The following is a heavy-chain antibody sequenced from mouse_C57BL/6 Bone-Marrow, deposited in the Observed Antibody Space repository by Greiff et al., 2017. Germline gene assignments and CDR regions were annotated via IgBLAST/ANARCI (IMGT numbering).Heavy chain of an antibody. D-gene: IGHD1-1*01. Sequence: LVESGAELVRPGTSVKVSCKASGYAFTNYLIEWVKQRPGQGLEWIGVINPGSGGTNYNEKFKGKATLTADKSSSTAYMQLSSLTSEDSAVYFCARDYYGSSYRFDYWGQGTTLTVSS. CDR1: GYAFTNYL. CDR2: INPGSGGT. CDR3: ARDYYGSSYRFDY. J-gene: IGHJ2*01. V-gene: IGHV1-54*01.